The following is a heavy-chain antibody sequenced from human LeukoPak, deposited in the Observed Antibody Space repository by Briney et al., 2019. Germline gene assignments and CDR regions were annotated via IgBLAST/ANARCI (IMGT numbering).Heavy chain of an antibody. J-gene: IGHJ4*02. CDR3: ARELTISNFDY. CDR2: MNPNSGNT. Sequence: ASVKVSCKASGYTFTSYDINWVRQATGQGLEWMGWMNPNSGNTGYAQKFQGRVTMTTDTSTSTAYMELRSLRSDDTAVYYCARELTISNFDYWGQGTLVTVSS. CDR1: GYTFTSYD. D-gene: IGHD1-1*01. V-gene: IGHV1-8*01.